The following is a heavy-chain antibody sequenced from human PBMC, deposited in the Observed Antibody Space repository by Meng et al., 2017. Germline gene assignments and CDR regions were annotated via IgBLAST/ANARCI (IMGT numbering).Heavy chain of an antibody. J-gene: IGHJ5*02. CDR3: ARRRGGSSDWFDP. CDR2: INHSGST. D-gene: IGHD6-6*01. Sequence: QGQLQQWGVGLLKPSETRSLTWAVYGWSFSGYYWSWIRQPPGKGLEWIGEINHSGSTNYNPSLKSRVTISVDTSKNQFSLKLSSVTAADTAVYYCARRRGGSSDWFDPWGQGTLVTVSS. CDR1: GWSFSGYY. V-gene: IGHV4-34*01.